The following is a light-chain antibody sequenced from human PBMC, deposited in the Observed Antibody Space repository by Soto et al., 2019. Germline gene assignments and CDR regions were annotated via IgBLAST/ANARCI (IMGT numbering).Light chain of an antibody. CDR2: AVS. CDR1: SSDVGGYNY. V-gene: IGLV2-14*01. Sequence: QSALTQPASVSGSPGQSITISCTGTSSDVGGYNYVSWYQQHPGKAPKLIIYAVSNRPSGLSNRFSGSKSGNTASLTISGLQAEYEADYYCSSYTITSTYVFGTGTKLTVL. CDR3: SSYTITSTYV. J-gene: IGLJ1*01.